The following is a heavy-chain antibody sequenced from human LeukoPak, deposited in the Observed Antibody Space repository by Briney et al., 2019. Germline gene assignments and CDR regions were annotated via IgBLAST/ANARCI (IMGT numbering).Heavy chain of an antibody. J-gene: IGHJ4*02. D-gene: IGHD3-22*01. CDR1: GGSITSYY. Sequence: SETLSLTCTVSGGSITSYYWSWIRQPPGKGLEWIGYIYYSGSTNYNPSLKSRVTISVDTSKNQFSLKLTSVTAADTAAYYCARDSEYYYDSSGFDYWGQGTLVTVSS. CDR3: ARDSEYYYDSSGFDY. CDR2: IYYSGST. V-gene: IGHV4-59*01.